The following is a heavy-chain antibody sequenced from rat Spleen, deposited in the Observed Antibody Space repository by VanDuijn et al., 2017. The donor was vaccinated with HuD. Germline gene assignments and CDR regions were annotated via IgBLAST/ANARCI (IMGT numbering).Heavy chain of an antibody. J-gene: IGHJ2*01. V-gene: IGHV2-72*01. CDR2: VWSGGST. CDR3: ARANFDY. CDR1: GFSLPSNG. Sequence: QVQLKESGPGLMQPSETLSLTCTVSGFSLPSNGVGWVRQPLGKGLVWLGTVWSGGSTKYNSAVQSRLSISRDTSKSQVFLEMNSLQPADTGTYYCARANFDYWGQGVMVTVSS.